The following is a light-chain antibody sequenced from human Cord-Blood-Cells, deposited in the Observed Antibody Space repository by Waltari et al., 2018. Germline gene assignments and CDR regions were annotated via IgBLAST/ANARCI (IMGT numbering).Light chain of an antibody. CDR3: CSYAGSSTYV. V-gene: IGLV2-23*02. CDR1: RRDVGSYNL. CDR2: DVS. J-gene: IGLJ1*01. Sequence: QSALTQPASQPGQSLTISCTGTRRDVGSYNLVSWYPHHPGNAPKLMIYDVSKRPSGVSNRFYGSKSGNTASLTISGLQAEDEADYYCCSYAGSSTYVFGTGTKVTVL.